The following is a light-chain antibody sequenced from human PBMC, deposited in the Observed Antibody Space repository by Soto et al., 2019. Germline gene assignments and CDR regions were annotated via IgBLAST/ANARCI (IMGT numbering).Light chain of an antibody. J-gene: IGLJ3*02. CDR2: YND. CDR3: ATWDDRLTAWV. Sequence: QPVLTQSPSVSGAPRQSVNISCSGNNSNIGSNAVHWYQQLPSKAPKLLMYYNDMLPSGVSDRFSGSKSGTSASLAISGLQSEDEGDYYCATWDDRLTAWVFGGGTKVTVL. V-gene: IGLV1-36*01. CDR1: NSNIGSNA.